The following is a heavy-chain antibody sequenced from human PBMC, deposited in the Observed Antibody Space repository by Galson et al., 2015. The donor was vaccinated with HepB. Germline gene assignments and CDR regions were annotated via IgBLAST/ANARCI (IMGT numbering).Heavy chain of an antibody. CDR1: GDSVSSNSAA. V-gene: IGHV6-1*01. Sequence: CAISGDSVSSNSAAWNWIRQSPSGGLEWLGRTHYRSKWYNDYAVSVKSRITINPDTSKNQFSLQLNSVTPEDTAVYYCARASIRKATFDYWGQGTLVTVSS. CDR3: ARASIRKATFDY. J-gene: IGHJ4*02. D-gene: IGHD3-3*02. CDR2: THYRSKWYN.